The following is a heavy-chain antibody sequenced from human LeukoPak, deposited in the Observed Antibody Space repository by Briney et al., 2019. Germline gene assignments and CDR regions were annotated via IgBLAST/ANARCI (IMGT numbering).Heavy chain of an antibody. Sequence: PGGSLRLSGAASGFTFSSYAMSWVRQAPGKGLGWVSAISDSGGSTKYADSVKGRFTISRDNTKNTLYLQMNSLRAADTAVYFCAKRGVVIRVILVGFHKEAYYFESWGQGALVTVSS. CDR1: GFTFSSYA. V-gene: IGHV3-23*01. CDR2: ISDSGGST. J-gene: IGHJ4*02. D-gene: IGHD3/OR15-3a*01. CDR3: AKRGVVIRVILVGFHKEAYYFES.